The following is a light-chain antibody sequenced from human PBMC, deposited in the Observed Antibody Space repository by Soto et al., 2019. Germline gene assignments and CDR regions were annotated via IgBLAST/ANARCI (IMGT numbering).Light chain of an antibody. Sequence: DIQMTQSPSSLSASVGDRVTITCRASQSISTYLNWYQQKPGKAPKLLIYLTSSLQSGVPSRFSGGGSGTDFTLTISSLQPEDFATYYCQQSYSTPLTFGGGTKVDIK. CDR3: QQSYSTPLT. CDR2: LTS. V-gene: IGKV1-39*01. CDR1: QSISTY. J-gene: IGKJ4*01.